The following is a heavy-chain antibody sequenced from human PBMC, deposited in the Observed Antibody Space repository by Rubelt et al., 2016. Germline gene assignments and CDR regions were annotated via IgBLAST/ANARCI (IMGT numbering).Heavy chain of an antibody. CDR2: IYYSGST. CDR1: GGSISSGGYY. Sequence: QVQLQESGPGLVKPSQTLSLTCTVSGGSISSGGYYWSWIRQHPGKGLEWIGYIYYSGSTYYNPSLKSRVTISVDTSKNQFSLKRSAVTAAETAVYYCARGSMVRGVIIRYWGQGTLVTVSS. D-gene: IGHD3-10*01. V-gene: IGHV4-31*03. J-gene: IGHJ4*02. CDR3: ARGSMVRGVIIRY.